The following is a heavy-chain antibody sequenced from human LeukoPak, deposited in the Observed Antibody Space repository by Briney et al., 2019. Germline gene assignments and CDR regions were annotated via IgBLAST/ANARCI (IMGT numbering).Heavy chain of an antibody. D-gene: IGHD3-10*01. CDR2: IYYSGST. CDR3: ATGSYYNVGFDY. Sequence: SETLSLTCTVSGGSISSSSYYWGWIRQPPGKGLEWFGSIYYSGSTYYNPSLKSRVTISVDTSKNQFSLKLSSVTAADTAVYYCATGSYYNVGFDYWGQGTLVTVSS. V-gene: IGHV4-39*01. CDR1: GGSISSSSYY. J-gene: IGHJ4*02.